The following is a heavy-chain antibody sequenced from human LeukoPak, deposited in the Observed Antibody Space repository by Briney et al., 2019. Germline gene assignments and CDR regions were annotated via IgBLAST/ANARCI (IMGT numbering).Heavy chain of an antibody. J-gene: IGHJ4*02. CDR3: ARDRGSYYFARQRTNDY. Sequence: ASVKVSCKASGGTFSSYAISWVRQAPGQGLEWMGWISAYNGNTNYAQKLQGRVTMTTDTSTSTAYMELRSLRSDDTAVYYCARDRGSYYFARQRTNDYWGQGTLVTVSS. V-gene: IGHV1-18*01. D-gene: IGHD1-26*01. CDR1: GGTFSSYA. CDR2: ISAYNGNT.